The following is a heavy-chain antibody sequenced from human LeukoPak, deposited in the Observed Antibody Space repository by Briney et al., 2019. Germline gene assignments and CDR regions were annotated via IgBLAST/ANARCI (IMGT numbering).Heavy chain of an antibody. D-gene: IGHD6-13*01. CDR3: ASLYSSPKWFDP. J-gene: IGHJ5*02. V-gene: IGHV1-18*01. CDR2: IGAKNGNT. Sequence: ASVKVSCKASGYMFTTYGFAWVRQAPGQGLEWLGWIGAKNGNTKYAKKFQDRVTMTTDTSTTTAYMELRSLTSDDTAVYYCASLYSSPKWFDPWGQGTLVTVSS. CDR1: GYMFTTYG.